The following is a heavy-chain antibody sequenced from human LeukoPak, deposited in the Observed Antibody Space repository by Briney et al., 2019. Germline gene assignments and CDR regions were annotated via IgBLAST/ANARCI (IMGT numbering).Heavy chain of an antibody. D-gene: IGHD3-10*01. Sequence: ASVKVSCKASGGTFSSYAISWVRQAPGQGLEWMGRIIPILGIANYAQKFQGRVTITADKSTSTAYMELSSLRSEDTAVYYCARDDRYYYGSGSYPGVWFDPWGQGTLVTVSS. V-gene: IGHV1-69*04. J-gene: IGHJ5*02. CDR1: GGTFSSYA. CDR2: IIPILGIA. CDR3: ARDDRYYYGSGSYPGVWFDP.